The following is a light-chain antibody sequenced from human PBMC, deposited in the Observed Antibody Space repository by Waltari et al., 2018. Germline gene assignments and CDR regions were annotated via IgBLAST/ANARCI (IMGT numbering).Light chain of an antibody. Sequence: DIVMTQSPDSQAVSLGERATSNCKSRQSVLYSSNNKNYLAWYQQKPGQPPKLLIYWASARESGVPDRFSGSGSGTDFTLTISSLQAEDVAVYYCQQYYTTPFTFGPGTKVDIK. CDR1: QSVLYSSNNKNY. CDR2: WAS. CDR3: QQYYTTPFT. J-gene: IGKJ3*01. V-gene: IGKV4-1*01.